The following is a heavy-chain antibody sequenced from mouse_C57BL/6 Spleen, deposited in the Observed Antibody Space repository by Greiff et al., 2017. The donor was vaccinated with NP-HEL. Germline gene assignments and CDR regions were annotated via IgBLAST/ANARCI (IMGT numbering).Heavy chain of an antibody. Sequence: VKLMESGAELVKPGASVKLSCKASGYTFTESPIHWVKQRSGQGLEWIGWFYPGSGSIKYNEKFKDKATLTADKSSSTVYKELSRLTSEDSAVFVCARHDGSSWDWYFDVWGTGTTVTVSS. CDR1: GYTFTESP. CDR3: ARHDGSSWDWYFDV. V-gene: IGHV1-62-2*01. D-gene: IGHD1-1*01. CDR2: FYPGSGSI. J-gene: IGHJ1*03.